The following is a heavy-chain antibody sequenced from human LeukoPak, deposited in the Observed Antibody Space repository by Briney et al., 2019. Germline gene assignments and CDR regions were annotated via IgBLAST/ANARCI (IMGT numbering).Heavy chain of an antibody. D-gene: IGHD2-15*01. J-gene: IGHJ4*02. CDR3: ARHGSLNTHFDY. CDR2: TKPGGSAK. V-gene: IGHV3-7*01. Sequence: GGALRQSCAASGFTFSNYWMGWVRQAPGKGLEWVANTKPGGSAKYYADSVRGRFTTSRDNANNSLYLQMNSLRAEDTAVYYCARHGSLNTHFDYWGQGTLVTVSS. CDR1: GFTFSNYW.